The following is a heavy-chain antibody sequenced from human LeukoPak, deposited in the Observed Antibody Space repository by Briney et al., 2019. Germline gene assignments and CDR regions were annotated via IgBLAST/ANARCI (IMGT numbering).Heavy chain of an antibody. CDR2: INPKRGGA. Sequence: ASVKVSCKAPGYTFTGYYIHWVRQAPGQGLEWMGWINPKRGGANYAQKFQGRVTMTRDTSINTAYMELSSLRYDDTALYYCARSPIAVLPAAIMSLRAPSDYWGQGTLVTVSS. CDR1: GYTFTGYY. J-gene: IGHJ4*02. D-gene: IGHD2-2*02. CDR3: ARSPIAVLPAAIMSLRAPSDY. V-gene: IGHV1-2*02.